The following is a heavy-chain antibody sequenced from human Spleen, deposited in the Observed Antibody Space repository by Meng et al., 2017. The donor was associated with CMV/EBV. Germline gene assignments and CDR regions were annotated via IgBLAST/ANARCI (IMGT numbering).Heavy chain of an antibody. D-gene: IGHD3-3*01. CDR1: GFTFSDYY. Sequence: GESLKISWAASGFTFSDYYMNWIRQAPGKGLEWASYISSRGTTTYYADSVKGRFTISRDNAKNSLYLQMNSLRADDTAVYYCASGYDFWSGSPFYYYAMDVWGQGTTVTVSS. CDR3: ASGYDFWSGSPFYYYAMDV. CDR2: ISSRGTTT. V-gene: IGHV3-11*01. J-gene: IGHJ6*02.